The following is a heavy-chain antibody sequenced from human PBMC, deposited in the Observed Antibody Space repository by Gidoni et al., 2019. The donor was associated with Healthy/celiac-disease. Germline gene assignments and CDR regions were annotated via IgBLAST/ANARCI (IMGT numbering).Heavy chain of an antibody. CDR3: ARDGYPTPLPAAGYYFDY. J-gene: IGHJ4*02. V-gene: IGHV1-46*01. CDR2: INPSGGST. D-gene: IGHD2-2*01. Sequence: QVQLVQSGAEVKKPGASVKVSCKASGYTFTSYYMHWVRQAPGQGLEWMGIINPSGGSTSYAQKFQGRVTMTRDTSTSTVYMELSSLRSEDTAVYYCARDGYPTPLPAAGYYFDYWGQGTLVTVSS. CDR1: GYTFTSYY.